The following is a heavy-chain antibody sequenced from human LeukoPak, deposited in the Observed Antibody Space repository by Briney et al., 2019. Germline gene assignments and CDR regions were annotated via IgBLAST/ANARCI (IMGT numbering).Heavy chain of an antibody. Sequence: PSETLSLTCTVSGYSISNGYYWGWIRQPPGKGLEWVSRINSDGSSTTYADSVKGRFTISRDNAKNTLYLQMNSLRAEDTAVYYCARDGVEFYNWFDPWGQGTLVTVSS. J-gene: IGHJ5*02. CDR1: GYSISNGYY. D-gene: IGHD2-21*01. CDR2: INSDGSST. CDR3: ARDGVEFYNWFDP. V-gene: IGHV3-74*01.